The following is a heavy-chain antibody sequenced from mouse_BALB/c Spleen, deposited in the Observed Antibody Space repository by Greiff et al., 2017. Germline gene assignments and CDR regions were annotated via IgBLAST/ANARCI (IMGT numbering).Heavy chain of an antibody. CDR2: IWGDGST. V-gene: IGHV2-6-7*01. Sequence: VQRVESGPGLVAPSQSLSITCTVSGFSLTGYGVNWVRQPPGKGLEWLGMIWGDGSTDYNSALKSRLSISKDNSKSQVFLKMNSLQTDDTARYYCARLGRRYAMDYWGQGTSVTVSS. J-gene: IGHJ4*01. CDR3: ARLGRRYAMDY. D-gene: IGHD4-1*01. CDR1: GFSLTGYG.